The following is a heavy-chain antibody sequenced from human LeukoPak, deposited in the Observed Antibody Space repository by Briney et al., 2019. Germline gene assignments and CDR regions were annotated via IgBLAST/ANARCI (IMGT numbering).Heavy chain of an antibody. D-gene: IGHD1-26*01. J-gene: IGHJ4*02. Sequence: SETLSLTCTVSGGSIRGSSDYWGWIRQSPGKGLEWIGSVYYSGSTYYNPSLKSRVSISVDTSKNQFHVRLTSVTAADTAVYHCARNESVLGTTGLNDFFDDWGQGTLVTVSS. V-gene: IGHV4-39*01. CDR2: VYYSGST. CDR3: ARNESVLGTTGLNDFFDD. CDR1: GGSIRGSSDY.